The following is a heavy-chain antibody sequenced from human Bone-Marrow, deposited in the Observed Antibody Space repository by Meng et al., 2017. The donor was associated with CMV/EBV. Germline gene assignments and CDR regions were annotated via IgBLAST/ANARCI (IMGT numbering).Heavy chain of an antibody. D-gene: IGHD3-16*01. CDR3: ARVQGVHV. J-gene: IGHJ6*02. V-gene: IGHV3-21*01. Sequence: GESLKISCAASGFTFSNYAMSWFRQAPGKGLEWVSSISSSSSYIYYADSVKGRFTISRDNAKNSLYLQMNSLRAEDTAVYYCARVQGVHVWGQGTTVTVSS. CDR2: ISSSSSYI. CDR1: GFTFSNYA.